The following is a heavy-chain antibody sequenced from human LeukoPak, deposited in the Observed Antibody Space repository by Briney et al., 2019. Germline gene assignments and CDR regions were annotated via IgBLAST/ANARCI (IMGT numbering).Heavy chain of an antibody. J-gene: IGHJ6*03. CDR1: GFTFSSYS. Sequence: GGSLRLSCAPSGFTFSSYSMNWVRQAPGKGLEWVSSISSSSSYIYYADSVKGRFTISRDNAKNSLYLQMNSLRAEDTAVYYCARAESDCHYMDVWGKGTTVTVSS. V-gene: IGHV3-21*01. CDR2: ISSSSSYI. CDR3: ARAESDCHYMDV. D-gene: IGHD2-21*02.